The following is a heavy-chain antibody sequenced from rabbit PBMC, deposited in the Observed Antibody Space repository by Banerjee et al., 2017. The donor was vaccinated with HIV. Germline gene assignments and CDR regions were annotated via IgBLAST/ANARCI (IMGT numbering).Heavy chain of an antibody. J-gene: IGHJ4*01. CDR3: ARDGVYTGPDYDL. D-gene: IGHD2-1*01. CDR2: IYPDYGST. Sequence: QEQLVESGGGLVTIGGSLKLSCKASGIDFSNYGINWVRQAPGKGLEWIAYIYPDYGSTDYASWVNGRFTISLDNAQNTVFLQMTSLTAADTATYFCARDGVYTGPDYDLWGPGTLVTVS. V-gene: IGHV1S47*01. CDR1: GIDFSNYG.